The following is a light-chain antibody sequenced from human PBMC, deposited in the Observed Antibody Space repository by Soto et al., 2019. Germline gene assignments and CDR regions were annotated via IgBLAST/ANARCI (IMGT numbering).Light chain of an antibody. Sequence: EIVMTQSPATLSVSPGERATISCRSSQSVGRNLAWYQQKPGQAPRLLIYGASTRATGIPARFSGSGSGTEFTLTISSLQSEDFAIYSCQQYNHWTPLTFGGETKVEIK. J-gene: IGKJ4*01. CDR2: GAS. CDR3: QQYNHWTPLT. CDR1: QSVGRN. V-gene: IGKV3-15*01.